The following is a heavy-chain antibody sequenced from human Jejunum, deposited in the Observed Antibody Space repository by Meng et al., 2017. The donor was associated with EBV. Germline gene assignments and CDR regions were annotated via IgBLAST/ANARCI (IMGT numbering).Heavy chain of an antibody. CDR2: VIPIFATA. V-gene: IGHV1-69*06. CDR1: GGTFSNYA. Sequence: VQLVQPGAEGKKPGSSVKVSCKASGGTFSNYAFSWVRQAPGQGLEWMGGVIPIFATANYAQRFQGRVTITADKSTSTAYMELRSLRSEDTAVYYCARSSGGVVADYFDYWGQGTLVTVSS. D-gene: IGHD3-16*02. CDR3: ARSSGGVVADYFDY. J-gene: IGHJ4*02.